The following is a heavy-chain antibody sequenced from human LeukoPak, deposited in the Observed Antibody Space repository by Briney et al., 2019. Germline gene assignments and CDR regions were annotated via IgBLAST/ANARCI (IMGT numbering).Heavy chain of an antibody. CDR3: TATPWGGAAAIFDY. Sequence: GGSLRLSCAASGFTFSNYSMNWVRQAPGKGLEWVSSISSNSKYIYYADSVKGRFTISRDNAKSTVSLQVSSLRAEDTAVYYCTATPWGGAAAIFDYWGQGILVAVSS. V-gene: IGHV3-21*01. CDR2: ISSNSKYI. J-gene: IGHJ4*02. D-gene: IGHD6-25*01. CDR1: GFTFSNYS.